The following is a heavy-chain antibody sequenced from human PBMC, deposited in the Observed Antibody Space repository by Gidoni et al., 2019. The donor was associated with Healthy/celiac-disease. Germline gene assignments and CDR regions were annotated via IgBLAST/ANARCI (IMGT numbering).Heavy chain of an antibody. D-gene: IGHD3-22*01. CDR1: GFTFSSYA. V-gene: IGHV3-30*04. J-gene: IGHJ4*02. Sequence: QVQLVESGGGVVQPGRSLRLSCAASGFTFSSYAMHWVRQAPGKGLEWVAVISYDGSNKYYADSVKGRFTISRDNSKNTLYLQMNSLRAEDTAVYYCARSGRGYYDSSGYLDYWGQGTLVTVSS. CDR3: ARSGRGYYDSSGYLDY. CDR2: ISYDGSNK.